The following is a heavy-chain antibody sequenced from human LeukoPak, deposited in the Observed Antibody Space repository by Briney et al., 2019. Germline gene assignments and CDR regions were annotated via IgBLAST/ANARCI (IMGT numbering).Heavy chain of an antibody. CDR3: ARKYSSSWYRWFDP. J-gene: IGHJ5*02. CDR2: IYDSGST. Sequence: SETLSLTCTVSGGSIRSSYYYWGWIRQPPGKGLEWIGSIYDSGSTYYNPFLKSRVTISVDTSKNQFSLKLNSVTAADTAVYYCARKYSSSWYRWFDPWGQGTLVTVSS. D-gene: IGHD6-13*01. V-gene: IGHV4-39*01. CDR1: GGSIRSSYYY.